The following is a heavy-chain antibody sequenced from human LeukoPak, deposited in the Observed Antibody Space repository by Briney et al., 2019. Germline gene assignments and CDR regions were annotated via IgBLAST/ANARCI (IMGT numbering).Heavy chain of an antibody. J-gene: IGHJ5*02. D-gene: IGHD3-10*01. CDR3: AKSISHGSGGGSWFDP. CDR1: GFTFSSYA. V-gene: IGHV3-23*01. Sequence: PGGSLRLSCAASGFTFSSYAMSWVRQAPGKGLEWVSAISGSGGSTYYADSVKGRFTISRDNSKNTLYLQMNSLRAEDTAVYYCAKSISHGSGGGSWFDPWGQGTLVTVSS. CDR2: ISGSGGST.